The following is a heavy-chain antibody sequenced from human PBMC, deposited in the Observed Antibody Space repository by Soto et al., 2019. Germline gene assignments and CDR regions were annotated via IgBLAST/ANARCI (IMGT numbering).Heavy chain of an antibody. CDR1: GYNCRSWW. J-gene: IGHJ3*02. Sequence: AAGYNCRSWWLPWDRQKHGQRLEWMGWIIAYSGNTNYAQKFQERVTITRDMSTSTAYMELSSLRSEDTAVYYCALLLWFGESDDAFDIWGQGTMVTVSS. V-gene: IGHV1-58*01. CDR3: ALLLWFGESDDAFDI. D-gene: IGHD3-10*01. CDR2: IIAYSGNT.